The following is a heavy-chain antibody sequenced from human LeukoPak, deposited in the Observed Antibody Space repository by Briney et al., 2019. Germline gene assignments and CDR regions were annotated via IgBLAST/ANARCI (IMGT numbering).Heavy chain of an antibody. J-gene: IGHJ4*02. CDR3: GDFTGHTKDY. D-gene: IGHD2-8*02. Sequence: GGSLRLSCEASGFTFSDAWMNWVRQAPGKGLEWVALIKTKIAGATTDYAAPVKGRFIISRDDSKNTLYLQMNNLKAEDTAVYYCGDFTGHTKDYCGQGTLVTVSS. CDR1: GFTFSDAW. CDR2: IKTKIAGATT. V-gene: IGHV3-15*01.